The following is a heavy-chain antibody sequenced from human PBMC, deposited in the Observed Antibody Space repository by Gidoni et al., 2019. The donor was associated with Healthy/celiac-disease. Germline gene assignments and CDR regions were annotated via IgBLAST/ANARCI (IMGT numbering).Heavy chain of an antibody. J-gene: IGHJ4*02. Sequence: QVQLVESGGGVVKPGRSLRLSCAASGFTFSSYGMHWVRQAPGRGLEWVAVIWYDGSNKYYADSVKGRFTISRDNSKNTLYLQMNSLRAEDTAVYYCARSGKMVVAAMDYWGQGTLVTVSS. D-gene: IGHD2-15*01. CDR3: ARSGKMVVAAMDY. CDR1: GFTFSSYG. CDR2: IWYDGSNK. V-gene: IGHV3-33*01.